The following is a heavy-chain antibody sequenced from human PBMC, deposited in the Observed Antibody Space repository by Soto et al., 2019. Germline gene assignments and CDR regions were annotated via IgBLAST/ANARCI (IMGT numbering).Heavy chain of an antibody. Sequence: GGSLRLSCAASGFTFSDYYMSWIRQAPGKGLEWVSYISSSGSTIYYADSVKGRFTISRDNAKNSLYLQMNSLRAEDTAVYYCARDHPYCSSTSCYSLWGQGTLVTVSS. CDR1: GFTFSDYY. J-gene: IGHJ4*02. D-gene: IGHD2-2*01. CDR2: ISSSGSTI. V-gene: IGHV3-11*01. CDR3: ARDHPYCSSTSCYSL.